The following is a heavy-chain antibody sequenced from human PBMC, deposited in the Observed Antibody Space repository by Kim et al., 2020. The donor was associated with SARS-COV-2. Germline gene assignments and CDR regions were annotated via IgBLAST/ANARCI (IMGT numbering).Heavy chain of an antibody. CDR1: GYTFTSYA. V-gene: IGHV1-3*01. CDR3: ARGGLWFGELYPDFDY. D-gene: IGHD3-10*01. Sequence: ASVKVSCKASGYTFTSYAMHWVRQAPGQRLEWMGWINAGNGNTKYSQKFQGRVTITRDTSASTAYMELSSLRSEDTAVYYCARGGLWFGELYPDFDYWGQGTLVTVSS. J-gene: IGHJ4*02. CDR2: INAGNGNT.